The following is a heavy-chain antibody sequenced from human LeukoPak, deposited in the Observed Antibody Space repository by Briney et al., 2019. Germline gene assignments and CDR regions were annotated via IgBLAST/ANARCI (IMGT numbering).Heavy chain of an antibody. CDR1: GGSISSYY. J-gene: IGHJ4*02. Sequence: PSETLSLTCSVSGGSISSYYWSWIRQPPGKGLEWIGYIYYSGSTNYNPSLKSRVTMSVDTSNYQFSLKLSSMTAADTAVYYCARVGSGSSFDYWGQGTLVTVSS. D-gene: IGHD3-10*01. CDR2: IYYSGST. CDR3: ARVGSGSSFDY. V-gene: IGHV4-59*12.